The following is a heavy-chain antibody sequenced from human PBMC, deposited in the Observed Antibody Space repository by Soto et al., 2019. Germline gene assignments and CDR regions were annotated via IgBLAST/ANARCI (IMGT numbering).Heavy chain of an antibody. V-gene: IGHV3-49*04. J-gene: IGHJ3*02. D-gene: IGHD1-7*01. Sequence: GGSLRLSCTASGFTFGDYAMSWVRQAPGKGLEWVGFIRSKAYGGTTEYAASVKGRFTISRDDSKSIAYLQMNSLKTEDTAVYYCTRWYYHVGAFDIWGQGTMVTVSS. CDR1: GFTFGDYA. CDR3: TRWYYHVGAFDI. CDR2: IRSKAYGGTT.